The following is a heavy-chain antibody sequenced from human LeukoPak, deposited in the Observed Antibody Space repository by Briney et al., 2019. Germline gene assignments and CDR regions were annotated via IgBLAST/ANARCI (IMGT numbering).Heavy chain of an antibody. CDR1: GGSISSSSYY. CDR3: ARGGSGWPPFDP. V-gene: IGHV4-39*01. J-gene: IGHJ5*02. Sequence: PSETLSLTCTVSGGSISSSSYYWGWIRQPPGKGLEWIGSIYYSGRTYYNPSLKSRVTISVDTSKNQFSLKLSSVTAADTAVYYCARGGSGWPPFDPWGQGTLVTVSS. D-gene: IGHD6-19*01. CDR2: IYYSGRT.